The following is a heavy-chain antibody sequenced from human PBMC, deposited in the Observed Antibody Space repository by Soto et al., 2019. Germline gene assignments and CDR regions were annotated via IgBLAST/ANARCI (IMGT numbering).Heavy chain of an antibody. D-gene: IGHD2-2*01. Sequence: EVQLLESGGGLVQPGGSLRLSCAASGFTFSSYSMSWVRQAPGKGLEWVSAISGSGGTSYYADSVKGRFTISRDNSKRTVYLQMNSLRAEDTAVYFCANAYCSSTSCRAEYLQHWGQGILVTFSS. V-gene: IGHV3-23*01. CDR3: ANAYCSSTSCRAEYLQH. J-gene: IGHJ1*01. CDR2: ISGSGGTS. CDR1: GFTFSSYS.